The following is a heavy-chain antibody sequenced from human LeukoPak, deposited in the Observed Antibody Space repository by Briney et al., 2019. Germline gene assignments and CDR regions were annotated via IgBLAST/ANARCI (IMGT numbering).Heavy chain of an antibody. CDR1: GGSISGYY. J-gene: IGHJ4*02. D-gene: IGHD6-19*01. Sequence: SETLSLTCTVSGGSISGYYWSWIRQPPGKGLEWIGYIYYSGSTNYNPSLKSRLTISRDTSKNQFSLKLSSVTAADTAAYYCARRDTSGWNSFDYWGQGTLVTVSS. CDR2: IYYSGST. CDR3: ARRDTSGWNSFDY. V-gene: IGHV4-59*08.